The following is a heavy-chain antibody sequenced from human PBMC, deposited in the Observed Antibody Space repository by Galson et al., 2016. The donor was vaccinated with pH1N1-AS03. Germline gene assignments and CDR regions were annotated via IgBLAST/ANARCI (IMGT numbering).Heavy chain of an antibody. CDR1: DGSVRSTSYY. Sequence: ETLSLTCNVSDGSVRSTSYYWGWIRQPPGKGLEWIGNIFYNGKTYYSPSLKSRVTISVDTSKNQFSLRVSSLTAADTAIYYCVRVQCFRLAEYPVFWFDPWCQGTLVAVSS. D-gene: IGHD2/OR15-2a*01. CDR3: VRVQCFRLAEYPVFWFDP. CDR2: IFYNGKT. J-gene: IGHJ5*02. V-gene: IGHV4-39*07.